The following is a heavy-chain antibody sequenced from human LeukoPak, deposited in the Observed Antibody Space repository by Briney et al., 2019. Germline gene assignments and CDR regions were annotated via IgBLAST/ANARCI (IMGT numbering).Heavy chain of an antibody. D-gene: IGHD6-6*01. J-gene: IGHJ4*02. Sequence: PGGSLRLSCTASGXTFSSYWVSWVRQAPGKGLEWVANIQQGGSEKYYVDSVKGRFTISRDNAKNSLFLQMNSLRAEDTAVYYCARCHSSSSGDYWGQGTLVTVSS. CDR3: ARCHSSSSGDY. CDR1: GXTFSSYW. CDR2: IQQGGSEK. V-gene: IGHV3-7*05.